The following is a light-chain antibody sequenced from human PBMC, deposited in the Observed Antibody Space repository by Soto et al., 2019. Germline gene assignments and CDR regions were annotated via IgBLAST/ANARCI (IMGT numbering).Light chain of an antibody. CDR2: GAS. CDR1: QSVTNNF. V-gene: IGKV3-20*01. Sequence: IVLTQSPGTLSLSQGERATLSCGASQSVTNNFLAWYQQKPGQAPRLLIYGASSRATGLPDRFSGSGSGTDFTLTISRLEPGDFAVYYCQQYGTPLFTFGPGTKVDIK. CDR3: QQYGTPLFT. J-gene: IGKJ3*01.